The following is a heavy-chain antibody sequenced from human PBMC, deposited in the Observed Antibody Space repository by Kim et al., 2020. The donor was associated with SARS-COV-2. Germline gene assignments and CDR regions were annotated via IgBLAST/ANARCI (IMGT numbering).Heavy chain of an antibody. CDR3: VRDVPSETPDLFYYYMDV. CDR2: VSSSGNT. CDR1: GGSIGSHFHT. Sequence: VAGGSIGSHFHTWTWVRQVPGQGLEWIGHVSSSGNTHYNPSLRGRFTISIDGSKNQFSLTVTSVTAADTAIYYCVRDVPSETPDLFYYYMDVWGTGATVTVSS. V-gene: IGHV4-31*02. J-gene: IGHJ6*03.